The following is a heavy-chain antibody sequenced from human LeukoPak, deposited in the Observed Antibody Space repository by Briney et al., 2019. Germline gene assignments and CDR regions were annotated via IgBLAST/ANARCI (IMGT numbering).Heavy chain of an antibody. CDR2: MSFDGSVK. D-gene: IGHD4-23*01. CDR3: ARHFGGFDF. V-gene: IGHV3-30*04. CDR1: GFPFSDYA. J-gene: IGHJ3*01. Sequence: PGRSLRLSCAASGFPFSDYAMHWVRQAPGKGLEWVAVMSFDGSVKDFADSVKGRFTISRDNSKNTLYLQMNSLRPEDTAVYYCARHFGGFDFWGQGTMVTVSS.